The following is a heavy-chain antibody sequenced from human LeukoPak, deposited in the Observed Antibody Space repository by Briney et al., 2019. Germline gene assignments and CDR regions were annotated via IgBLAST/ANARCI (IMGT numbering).Heavy chain of an antibody. CDR3: SRDLALDDYCDS. CDR2: ISYDGSNK. V-gene: IGHV3-30-3*01. CDR1: GLTLPNCA. Sequence: GGSLRLSCAVLGLTLPNCAMDWGRQAPGKGLEWVALISYDGSNKYYADSVKDRFTISRQNFQATVDLQMNSLRPEDTAIYYCSRDLALDDYCDSWGEGTLVSVSS. J-gene: IGHJ4*02. D-gene: IGHD1-1*01.